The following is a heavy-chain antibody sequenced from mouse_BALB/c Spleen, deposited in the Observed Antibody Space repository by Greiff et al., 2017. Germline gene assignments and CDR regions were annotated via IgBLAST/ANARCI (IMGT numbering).Heavy chain of an antibody. J-gene: IGHJ3*01. CDR1: GYTFTDYW. CDR2: IDTSDSYT. CDR3: AALYYGYAY. V-gene: IGHV1-69*01. Sequence: HVQLQQPGAELVMPGASVKMSCKASGYTFTDYWMHWVKQRPGQGLEWIGAIDTSDSYTSYNQKFKGKATLTVDESSSTAYMQLSSLTSEDSAVYYCAALYYGYAYWGQGTLVTVSA. D-gene: IGHD1-2*01.